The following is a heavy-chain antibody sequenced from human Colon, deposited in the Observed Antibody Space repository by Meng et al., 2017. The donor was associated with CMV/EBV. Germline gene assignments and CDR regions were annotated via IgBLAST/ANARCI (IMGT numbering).Heavy chain of an antibody. CDR3: TRDRVVVAATTVGDYYYYYGMDV. CDR2: IRSKAYGGTT. Sequence: GGSLRLSCTASGFTFGDYAMSWVRQAPGKGLEWVGFIRSKAYGGTTEYAAAVKGRFTSSRDDPKRIAYPQMNSMKTEDTAVYYCTRDRVVVAATTVGDYYYYYGMDVWGQGTTVTVSS. V-gene: IGHV3-49*04. CDR1: GFTFGDYA. J-gene: IGHJ6*02. D-gene: IGHD2-2*01.